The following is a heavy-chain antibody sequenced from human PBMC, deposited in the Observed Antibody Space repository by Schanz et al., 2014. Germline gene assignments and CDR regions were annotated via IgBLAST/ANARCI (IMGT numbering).Heavy chain of an antibody. Sequence: QVQLVQSGAEVKKPGASVKVSCKTSGYTFSSYGITWVRQAPGQGLEWMGMINPSGGSTTYAQKFQGRVTMTRDTSTSTVYMELSSLRSEDTAVYCCARDGVDAAAGGNYWGQGTLVTVSS. CDR2: INPSGGST. CDR3: ARDGVDAAAGGNY. D-gene: IGHD6-13*01. J-gene: IGHJ4*02. V-gene: IGHV1-46*03. CDR1: GYTFSSYG.